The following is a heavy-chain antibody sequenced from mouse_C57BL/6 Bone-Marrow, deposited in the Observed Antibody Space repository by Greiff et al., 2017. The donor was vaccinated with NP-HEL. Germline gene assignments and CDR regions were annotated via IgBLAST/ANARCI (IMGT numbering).Heavy chain of an antibody. CDR2: INPGSGGT. CDR3: ARGTTVVAHWYFDV. V-gene: IGHV1-54*01. D-gene: IGHD1-1*01. J-gene: IGHJ1*03. CDR1: GYAFTNYL. Sequence: VQVVESGAELVRPGTSVKVSCKASGYAFTNYLIEWVKQRPGQGLEWIGVINPGSGGTNYNEKFKGKATLTADKSSSTAYMQLSSLTSEDSAVYFCARGTTVVAHWYFDVWGTGTTVTVSS.